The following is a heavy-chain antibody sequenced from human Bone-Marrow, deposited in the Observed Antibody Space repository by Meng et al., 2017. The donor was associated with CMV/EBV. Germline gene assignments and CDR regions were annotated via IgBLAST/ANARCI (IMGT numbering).Heavy chain of an antibody. Sequence: FSLSTSGVGGGWIRQPPGKALEWLALIYWDDDKRYSPSLKSRLTITKDTSKNQVVLTMTNMDPVDTATYYCAHILDDYSNYQEGWFDPWGQGTLVTVSS. D-gene: IGHD4-11*01. CDR2: IYWDDDK. CDR1: FSLSTSGVG. V-gene: IGHV2-5*02. J-gene: IGHJ5*02. CDR3: AHILDDYSNYQEGWFDP.